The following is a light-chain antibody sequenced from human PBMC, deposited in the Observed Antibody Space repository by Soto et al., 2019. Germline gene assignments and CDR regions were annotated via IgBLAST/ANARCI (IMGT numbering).Light chain of an antibody. V-gene: IGKV1-5*01. CDR1: QSISSW. CDR3: QQSYSTLYT. J-gene: IGKJ2*01. Sequence: DIQMTQSPSTLSASVGDRVTITCRASQSISSWLAWYQQKPGKAPKLLIYDASSLESGVPSRFSGSGSGTEFTLTISSLQPDDFATYYCQQSYSTLYTFGQGTKVDIK. CDR2: DAS.